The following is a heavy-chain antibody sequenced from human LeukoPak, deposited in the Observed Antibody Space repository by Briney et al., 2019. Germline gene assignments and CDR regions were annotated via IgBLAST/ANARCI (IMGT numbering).Heavy chain of an antibody. Sequence: SETLSLTCTVYRGSLSNYYWSWIRQPPGKGLEWIGEIRHGGSINYNPSLMSRVTISLDTSKNQFSLNLSSVTAADTAVYYCARGREDIVTTTSASYYYYYYMDVWGKGTTVTVSS. CDR2: IRHGGSI. CDR1: RGSLSNYY. D-gene: IGHD5-12*01. J-gene: IGHJ6*03. V-gene: IGHV4-34*01. CDR3: ARGREDIVTTTSASYYYYYYMDV.